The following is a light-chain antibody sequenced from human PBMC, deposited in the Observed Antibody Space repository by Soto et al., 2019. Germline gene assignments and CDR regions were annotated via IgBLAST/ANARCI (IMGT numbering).Light chain of an antibody. Sequence: QSVLTQPASVSGCPGQSITISCTGTSSDVGGYNYVSWYQLHPGKAPKLIIYEVSHRPSGASNHFSGYKSGNTASLTISGLQAEDEADYYRSSYTSTSTPCVFGTGTKVTVL. V-gene: IGLV2-14*01. CDR1: SSDVGGYNY. J-gene: IGLJ1*01. CDR3: SSYTSTSTPCV. CDR2: EVS.